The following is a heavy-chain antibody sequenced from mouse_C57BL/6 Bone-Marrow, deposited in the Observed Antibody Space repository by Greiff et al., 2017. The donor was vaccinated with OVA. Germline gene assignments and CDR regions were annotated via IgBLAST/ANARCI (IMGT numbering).Heavy chain of an antibody. D-gene: IGHD1-1*01. CDR1: GFTFSSYA. Sequence: EVKLVESGEGLVKPGGSLKLSCAASGFTFSSYAMSWVRQTPEKRLEWVAYISSGGDYIYYADTVQGRFTISRDNARNTLYLQLSSLKSEDTAMYYCTRDLSYYYGRSYGGIYYAMDYWGQGTSVTVSS. CDR3: TRDLSYYYGRSYGGIYYAMDY. CDR2: ISSGGDYI. J-gene: IGHJ4*01. V-gene: IGHV5-9-1*02.